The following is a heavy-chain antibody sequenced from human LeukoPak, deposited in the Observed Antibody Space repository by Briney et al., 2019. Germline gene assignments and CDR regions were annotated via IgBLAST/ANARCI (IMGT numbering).Heavy chain of an antibody. D-gene: IGHD6-13*01. V-gene: IGHV3-7*04. Sequence: GGSLRLSCAASGFTFSSYAMSWVRQAPGKGLEWVANIKQDGSEKYYVDSVKGRFTISRDNAKNSLYLQMNSLRAEDTAVYYCARDRTRIAAAPNWFDPWGQGTLVTVSS. J-gene: IGHJ5*02. CDR3: ARDRTRIAAAPNWFDP. CDR1: GFTFSSYA. CDR2: IKQDGSEK.